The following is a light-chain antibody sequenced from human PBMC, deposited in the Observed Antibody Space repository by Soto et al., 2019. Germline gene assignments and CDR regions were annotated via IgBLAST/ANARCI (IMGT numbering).Light chain of an antibody. CDR1: ESLQHRDGNTY. CDR2: KVS. Sequence: DVVMTQNPLSSPVTLGQPASISCRSSESLQHRDGNTYLNWLQQRPGQPPRLLIYKVSNRFSGXPXRXXGSGAGTDFTLKISRVEAEDVGVYYRQQATQCRPYTFGQGTKLEIK. CDR3: QQATQCRPYT. V-gene: IGKV2-24*01. J-gene: IGKJ2*01.